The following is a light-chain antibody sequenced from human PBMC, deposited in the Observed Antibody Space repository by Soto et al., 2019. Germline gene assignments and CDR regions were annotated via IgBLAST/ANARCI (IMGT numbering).Light chain of an antibody. CDR1: QTVESY. V-gene: IGKV1-39*01. Sequence: DIQMTQSPSSLSASIGDRVTITCRASQTVESYLNWYQHKPGKAPQLLISGATTLRGGVPSRFSGSASGPDFTLTISSLQPEDVATYYCEQCYSTPYTFGQGTKR. CDR2: GAT. J-gene: IGKJ2*01. CDR3: EQCYSTPYT.